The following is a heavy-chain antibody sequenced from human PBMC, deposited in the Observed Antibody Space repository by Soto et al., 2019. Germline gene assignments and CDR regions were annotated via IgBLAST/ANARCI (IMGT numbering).Heavy chain of an antibody. J-gene: IGHJ4*02. CDR3: ARDDSGSYNYYFDY. V-gene: IGHV1-18*01. D-gene: IGHD1-26*01. CDR2: ISAYNGNT. Sequence: ASVKVSCKASGYTFTSYGISWVRQAPGQGLEWMGWISAYNGNTNYAQKLQGRVTMTTDTSTSTAYMELRSLRSDNTAVYYCARDDSGSYNYYFDYWGQGTLVTVSS. CDR1: GYTFTSYG.